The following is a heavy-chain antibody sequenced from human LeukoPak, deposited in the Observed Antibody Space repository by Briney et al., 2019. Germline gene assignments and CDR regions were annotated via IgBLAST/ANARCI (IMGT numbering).Heavy chain of an antibody. CDR1: GFTFSSYW. Sequence: PGGSLRLSCAASGFTFSSYWMNWVRQAPGKGLVWVSRIASDGSSTTYADSVKGRFSISRDNAKNTLYLQMNSLRAEDTAVYYCAKDRGGDGYNIDYWGQGTLVTVSS. V-gene: IGHV3-74*01. D-gene: IGHD5-24*01. J-gene: IGHJ4*02. CDR2: IASDGSST. CDR3: AKDRGGDGYNIDY.